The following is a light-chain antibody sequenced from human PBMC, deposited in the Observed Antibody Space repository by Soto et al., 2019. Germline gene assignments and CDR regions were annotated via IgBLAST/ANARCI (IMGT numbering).Light chain of an antibody. J-gene: IGLJ1*01. V-gene: IGLV2-14*01. CDR3: SSYTSSSTPHYV. Sequence: QSVMTEPASVSVYAGQLITSSCTGTSSDVGGYNYVSWYQQHPGKAPKLMIYEVSNRPSGVSNRFSGSKSGNTASLTISGLQAEDEADYYCSSYTSSSTPHYVFGTGTKVTVL. CDR1: SSDVGGYNY. CDR2: EVS.